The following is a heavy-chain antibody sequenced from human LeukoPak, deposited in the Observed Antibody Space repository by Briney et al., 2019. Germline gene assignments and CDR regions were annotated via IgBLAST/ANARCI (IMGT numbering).Heavy chain of an antibody. CDR3: ARNGWHSVLNL. J-gene: IGHJ5*02. CDR2: IYYSGST. V-gene: IGHV4-61*08. D-gene: IGHD4-17*01. CDR1: GGSISSGGYY. Sequence: PSETLSLTCTVSGGSISSGGYYWSWIRQHPGKGLEWIGYIYYSGSTNYNPSLKSRVTMSVDTSKNQFSLKLTSATAADTAVYYCARNGWHSVLNLWGHGTLVTVSS.